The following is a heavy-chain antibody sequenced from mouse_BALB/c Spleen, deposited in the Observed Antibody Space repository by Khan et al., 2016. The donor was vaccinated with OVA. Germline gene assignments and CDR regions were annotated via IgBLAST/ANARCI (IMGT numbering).Heavy chain of an antibody. Sequence: EVELVESGGGLVQPGGSRKLSCAASGFTFSSFGMYWVRQAPAKGLEWVAYISSGSSTIYYADTVKGRFTISRDNPKNTLFLQMTSLRSEDTAMYYCATYGWWDWGAGTTVTVSS. J-gene: IGHJ1*01. CDR3: ATYGWWD. CDR2: ISSGSSTI. CDR1: GFTFSSFG. V-gene: IGHV5-17*02. D-gene: IGHD1-1*01.